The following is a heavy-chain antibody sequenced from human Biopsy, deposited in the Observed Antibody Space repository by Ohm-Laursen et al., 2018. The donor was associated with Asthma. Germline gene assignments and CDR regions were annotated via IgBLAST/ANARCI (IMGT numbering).Heavy chain of an antibody. V-gene: IGHV1-69*13. J-gene: IGHJ6*02. CDR3: ARGYSGSDRIVYYYSGLEV. CDR1: GYPFTDYY. D-gene: IGHD5-12*01. CDR2: LIPVLGTP. Sequence: SVKVSCKASGYPFTDYYVHWVRQAPGQGLEWMGGLIPVLGTPDHAQMFEGRVTITADESTSTAYMELSSLSSEDMAVYYCARGYSGSDRIVYYYSGLEVWGQGTTVTVSS.